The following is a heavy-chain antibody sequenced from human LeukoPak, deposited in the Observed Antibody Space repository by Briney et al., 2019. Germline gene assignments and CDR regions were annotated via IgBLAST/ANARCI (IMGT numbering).Heavy chain of an antibody. CDR3: ASEWTSGSYGGYFDY. D-gene: IGHD1-26*01. J-gene: IGHJ4*02. CDR1: GGTFSSYA. Sequence: SVKVSCKASGGTFSSYAISWVRQAPGQGLDWMGGIIPIFGTANYAQKFQGRVTITTDESTSTAYMELSSLRSEDTAVYYCASEWTSGSYGGYFDYWGQGTLVTVSS. V-gene: IGHV1-69*05. CDR2: IIPIFGTA.